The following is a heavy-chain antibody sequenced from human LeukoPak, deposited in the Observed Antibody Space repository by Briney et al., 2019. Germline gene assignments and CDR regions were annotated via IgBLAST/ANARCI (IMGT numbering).Heavy chain of an antibody. D-gene: IGHD6-6*01. CDR1: GYTFTGYY. V-gene: IGHV1-2*02. CDR3: ARGIAARRGDY. J-gene: IGHJ4*02. Sequence: ASVKVSCKAPGYTFTGYYMHWVRQAPGQGLEWMGWINPYSGGTNYAQKFQGRVTMTRDTSISTAYMELSRLRSDDTAVYYCARGIAARRGDYWGQGTLVTVSS. CDR2: INPYSGGT.